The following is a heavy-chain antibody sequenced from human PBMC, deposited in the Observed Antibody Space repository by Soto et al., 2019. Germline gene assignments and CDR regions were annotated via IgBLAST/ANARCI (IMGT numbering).Heavy chain of an antibody. V-gene: IGHV3-21*01. CDR3: ARDRRYYDSSEAVSYYFDY. D-gene: IGHD3-22*01. CDR2: ISRGTSYI. J-gene: IGHJ4*02. CDR1: GFTFSSHN. Sequence: GGSLRLSCAASGFTFSSHNMNWVRQAPGEGLEWVSSISRGTSYIYYADSVKGRFTISRDNAKNSLYLQMNSLRAEDTAVYYCARDRRYYDSSEAVSYYFDYWGQGTLVTVSS.